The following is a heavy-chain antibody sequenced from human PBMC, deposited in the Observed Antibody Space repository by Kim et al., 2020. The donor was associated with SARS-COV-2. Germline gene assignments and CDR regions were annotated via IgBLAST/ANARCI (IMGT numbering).Heavy chain of an antibody. CDR1: GDSVSSNSAA. CDR3: ARDQALLAVARVPGITSRYYYYGMDV. J-gene: IGHJ6*02. D-gene: IGHD6-19*01. Sequence: SQTLSLTCAISGDSVSSNSAAWNWIRQSPSRGLEWLGRTYYRSKWYNDYAVSVKSRITINPDTSKNQFSLQLNSVTPEDTAVYYCARDQALLAVARVPGITSRYYYYGMDVWGQGTTVTVSS. V-gene: IGHV6-1*01. CDR2: TYYRSKWYN.